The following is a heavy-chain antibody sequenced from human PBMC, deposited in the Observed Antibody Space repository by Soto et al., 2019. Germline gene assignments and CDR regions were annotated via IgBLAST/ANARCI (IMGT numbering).Heavy chain of an antibody. D-gene: IGHD2-21*02. Sequence: SETLSLTCTVSGVSITSTTHYWAWIRQPPGKGLEWIGSVYYTGTTYYAPSLTSRVTIPADTSKNQFSLKLSSVTAADTAVYYCARLPIVVVTAIDYWGQGTLVTVSS. J-gene: IGHJ4*02. CDR3: ARLPIVVVTAIDY. CDR1: GVSITSTTHY. V-gene: IGHV4-39*01. CDR2: VYYTGTT.